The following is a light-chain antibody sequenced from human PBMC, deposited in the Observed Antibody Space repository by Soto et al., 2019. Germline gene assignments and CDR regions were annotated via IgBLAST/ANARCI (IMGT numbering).Light chain of an antibody. V-gene: IGKV1-39*01. CDR1: QSISSY. CDR2: AAP. J-gene: IGKJ5*01. CDR3: QQSYSTPPIT. Sequence: DIQMTQSPSSLSASVGDRVTITCRASQSISSYLNWYQQKPGKAPKLLIYAAPSLQSGVPSRFSGSGSGTDFTLTISSLQPEDFATYYCQQSYSTPPITFGQGTRLEI.